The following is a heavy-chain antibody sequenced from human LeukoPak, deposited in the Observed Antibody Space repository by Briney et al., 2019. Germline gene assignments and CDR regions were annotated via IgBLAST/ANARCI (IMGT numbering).Heavy chain of an antibody. CDR1: GYTFTGYY. J-gene: IGHJ4*02. V-gene: IGHV1-2*06. CDR2: INPNSGGT. D-gene: IGHD4-11*01. CDR3: ARESPSPTTSVADDY. Sequence: GASVKVSCRASGYTFTGYYMFWLRQAPGQGLELMGRINPNSGGTNYAQKFQGRVTMTRDTSITTAYMELSSLRSDDTAVYYCARESPSPTTSVADDYWGQATLVTVSS.